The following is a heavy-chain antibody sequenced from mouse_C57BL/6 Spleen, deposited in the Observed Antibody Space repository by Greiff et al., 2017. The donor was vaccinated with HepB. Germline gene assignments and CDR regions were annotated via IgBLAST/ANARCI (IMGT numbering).Heavy chain of an antibody. V-gene: IGHV1-53*01. J-gene: IGHJ1*03. Sequence: VQLQESGTELVKPGASVKLSCKASGYTFTSYWMHWVKQRPGQGLEWIGNINPSNGGTNYNEKFKSKATLTVDKSSSTAYMQLSSLTSEDSAVYYCARGGVITTVVAQSYWYFDVWGTGTTVTVSS. D-gene: IGHD1-1*01. CDR1: GYTFTSYW. CDR3: ARGGVITTVVAQSYWYFDV. CDR2: INPSNGGT.